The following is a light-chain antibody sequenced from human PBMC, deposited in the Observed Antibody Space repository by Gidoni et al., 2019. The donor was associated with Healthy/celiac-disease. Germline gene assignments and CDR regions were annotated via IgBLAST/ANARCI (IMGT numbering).Light chain of an antibody. J-gene: IGKJ3*01. CDR2: AAS. Sequence: DIQMTQSPPSLSASVGDRVTITCRASQSISSYLNWYQQKPGKAPKLLIYAASSLQRGGPSRFSGSGSGTDFTLTISSLQPEDFATYYCQQSYSTPLFGPGTKVDIK. CDR1: QSISSY. V-gene: IGKV1-39*01. CDR3: QQSYSTPL.